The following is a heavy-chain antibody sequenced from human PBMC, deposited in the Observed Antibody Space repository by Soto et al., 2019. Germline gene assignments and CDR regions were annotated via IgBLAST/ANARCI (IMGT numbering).Heavy chain of an antibody. J-gene: IGHJ5*02. CDR1: GGSISSSSFH. Sequence: QLQLQESGPGLVKPSETLSLTCTVSGGSISSSSFHWGWIRQPPGKGLEWIGSIYYSGSTYYSPSLKSRVTISAETSKNQFSLTLSSVPAAATAVYYCARRERAAGTDWWFDPWGQGTLVTVSS. D-gene: IGHD6-13*01. V-gene: IGHV4-39*01. CDR2: IYYSGST. CDR3: ARRERAAGTDWWFDP.